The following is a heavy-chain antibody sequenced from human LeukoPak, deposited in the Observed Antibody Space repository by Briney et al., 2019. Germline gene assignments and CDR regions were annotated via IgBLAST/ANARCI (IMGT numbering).Heavy chain of an antibody. J-gene: IGHJ4*02. CDR2: IYHSGST. CDR1: GGSMSSSNW. D-gene: IGHD5-18*01. CDR3: ARVGNSYGYSGYFDY. V-gene: IGHV4-4*02. Sequence: SGTLSLTCDVSGGSMSSSNWWSWVRQPPGKGLEWIGEIYHSGSTNYNPSLKSRVTISVDKSKNQFSLKLSSVTAADTALYYCARVGNSYGYSGYFDYWGQGTLVTVSS.